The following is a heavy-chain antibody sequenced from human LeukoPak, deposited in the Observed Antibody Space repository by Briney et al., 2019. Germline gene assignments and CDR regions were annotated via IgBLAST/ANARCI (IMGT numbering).Heavy chain of an antibody. J-gene: IGHJ6*03. CDR2: IIPIFGTA. CDR1: GGTFSSYA. CDR3: ARARGDYSPIYYYYMDV. Sequence: SVKVSCKASGGTFSSYAISWVRQAPGQGLEWMGGIIPIFGTANYAQKFQGRVTITADKATSTAYMELSSLRSEDTAVYYCARARGDYSPIYYYYMDVWGKGTTVTVSS. V-gene: IGHV1-69*06. D-gene: IGHD4-17*01.